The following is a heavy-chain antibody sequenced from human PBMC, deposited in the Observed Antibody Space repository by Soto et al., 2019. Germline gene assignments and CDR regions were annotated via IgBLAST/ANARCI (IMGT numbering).Heavy chain of an antibody. J-gene: IGHJ4*02. CDR3: ASPREGQWLVFDH. CDR2: ISKDGLDR. Sequence: GGSLRLSCVVSGFTFSDFGMHWVRQSPGEGLAWVASISKDGLDRYYSESVKGRFTISRDDSKNTVFLQMNSLKVEDTAAYFCASPREGQWLVFDHWGQRTLVTVSS. V-gene: IGHV3-30*19. CDR1: GFTFSDFG. D-gene: IGHD6-19*01.